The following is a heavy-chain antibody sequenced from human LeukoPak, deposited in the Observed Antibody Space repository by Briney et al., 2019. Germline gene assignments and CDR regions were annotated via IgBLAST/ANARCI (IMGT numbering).Heavy chain of an antibody. J-gene: IGHJ4*02. CDR3: ATRRDYGSGSYYSMYYFDY. V-gene: IGHV1-24*01. CDR1: GYTLTELS. CDR2: FDPEDGET. Sequence: ASVKVSCKVSGYTLTELSVHWVRQAPGKGLEWMGGFDPEDGETIYAQKFQGRVTMTEDTSTDTAYMELSSLRSGDTAVYYCATRRDYGSGSYYSMYYFDYWGQGTLVTVSS. D-gene: IGHD3-10*01.